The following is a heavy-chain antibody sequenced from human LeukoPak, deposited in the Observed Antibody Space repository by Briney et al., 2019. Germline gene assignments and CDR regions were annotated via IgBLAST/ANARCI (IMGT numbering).Heavy chain of an antibody. D-gene: IGHD1-26*01. CDR1: GFTFSSYS. V-gene: IGHV3-21*01. Sequence: PGGSQRLSCAASGFTFSSYSMNWVRQAPGKGLEWVSSISSSSSYIYYADSVKGRFTISRDNAKNSLYLQMNSLRAEDTAVYYCARDPGTGDYFDYWGQGTLVTVSS. J-gene: IGHJ4*02. CDR3: ARDPGTGDYFDY. CDR2: ISSSSSYI.